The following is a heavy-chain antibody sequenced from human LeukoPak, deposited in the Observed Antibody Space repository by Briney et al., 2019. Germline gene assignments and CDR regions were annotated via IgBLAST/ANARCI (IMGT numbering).Heavy chain of an antibody. CDR1: GGSISSYY. V-gene: IGHV4-4*07. CDR2: IYTSGST. J-gene: IGHJ6*02. CDR3: ARVGQVGPSDYGMDV. Sequence: SETLSLTCTVSGGSISSYYWSWIRQPAGKGLEWIGRIYTSGSTNYNPSLKSRVTMSVDTSKNQFSLKLSSVTAADTAVYYCARVGQVGPSDYGMDVWGQGTTVTVSS. D-gene: IGHD1-26*01.